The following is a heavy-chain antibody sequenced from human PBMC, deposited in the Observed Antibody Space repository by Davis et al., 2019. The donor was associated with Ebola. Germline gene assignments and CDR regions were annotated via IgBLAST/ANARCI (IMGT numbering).Heavy chain of an antibody. CDR1: GGTFSSYA. D-gene: IGHD3-3*01. Sequence: SVKVSCKASGGTFSSYAISWVRQAPGQGLKWMGGIIPIFGTANYAQKFQGRVTITADESTSTAYMELSSLRSEDTAVYYCATADGRFLEWLSFDYWGQGTLVTVSS. V-gene: IGHV1-69*13. CDR3: ATADGRFLEWLSFDY. J-gene: IGHJ4*02. CDR2: IIPIFGTA.